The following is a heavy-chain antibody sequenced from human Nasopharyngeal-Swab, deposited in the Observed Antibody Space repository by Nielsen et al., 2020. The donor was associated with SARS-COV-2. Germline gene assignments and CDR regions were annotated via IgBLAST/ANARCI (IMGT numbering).Heavy chain of an antibody. Sequence: GESLKISCAASEFTFSSYAMSWVRQAPGKGLEWVSAISGSGGSTYYADSVKGRFTTSRDNSKNTLYLKMNSLRAEDTAVYYCAKLGYDSSGYSDFDYWGQGTLVTVSS. CDR1: EFTFSSYA. J-gene: IGHJ4*02. V-gene: IGHV3-23*01. CDR2: ISGSGGST. D-gene: IGHD3-22*01. CDR3: AKLGYDSSGYSDFDY.